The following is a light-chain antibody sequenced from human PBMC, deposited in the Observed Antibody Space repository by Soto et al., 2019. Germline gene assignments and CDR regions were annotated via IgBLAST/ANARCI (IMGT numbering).Light chain of an antibody. Sequence: DIVMTQSPDSLAVSLGERATINCKSSQSVLYSSNNKNYLAWYRQKPGQPPKLLIYWASTRESGVPDRFSGSGSGTDFTLTISSLQAEDVAVYFCQQYYSIPFTSGGGTKVEIK. V-gene: IGKV4-1*01. CDR2: WAS. CDR3: QQYYSIPFT. CDR1: QSVLYSSNNKNY. J-gene: IGKJ4*01.